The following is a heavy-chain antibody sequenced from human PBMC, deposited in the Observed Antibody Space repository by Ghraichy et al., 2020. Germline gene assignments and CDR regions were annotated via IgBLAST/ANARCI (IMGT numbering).Heavy chain of an antibody. Sequence: SETLSLTCTVSDGSISGYYWSWIRQSAGKGLEWIGHIYTSGSTNYNPSLKSRVTMSVDTSKNQFSLQLSSVTAADTAVYYCARDLHSGSYYWFDYWGQGTLVTVSS. CDR1: DGSISGYY. CDR3: ARDLHSGSYYWFDY. J-gene: IGHJ4*02. D-gene: IGHD1-26*01. CDR2: IYTSGST. V-gene: IGHV4-4*07.